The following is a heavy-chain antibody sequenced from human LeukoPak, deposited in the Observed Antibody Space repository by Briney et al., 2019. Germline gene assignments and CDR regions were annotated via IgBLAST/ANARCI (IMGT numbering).Heavy chain of an antibody. CDR2: IYGGVNT. CDR3: AKSPKTGFLFDY. CDR1: GSTVSSYF. V-gene: IGHV3-66*01. Sequence: QAGGSLRLSCAASGSTVSSYFMSWVRQAPGKGLEWVSVIYGGVNTVYADSVQGRFTISRDNSKNTLFLEMNSLRAEDTAVYYCAKSPKTGFLFDYWGKGTLVTVSS. J-gene: IGHJ4*02. D-gene: IGHD1-1*01.